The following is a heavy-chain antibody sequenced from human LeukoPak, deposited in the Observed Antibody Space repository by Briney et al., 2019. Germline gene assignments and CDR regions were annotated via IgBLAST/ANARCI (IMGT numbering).Heavy chain of an antibody. V-gene: IGHV3-30*18. Sequence: GGSLRLSCAASGFTFSSYGMHWVRQAPGKGLEWVAVISYEGSNKYYADSVKGRFTISRDNSKNTLYLQMNSLRAEDTAVYYCAKVARRTCSGGSCYSGNWFDPWGQGTLVTVSS. CDR3: AKVARRTCSGGSCYSGNWFDP. D-gene: IGHD2-15*01. J-gene: IGHJ5*02. CDR1: GFTFSSYG. CDR2: ISYEGSNK.